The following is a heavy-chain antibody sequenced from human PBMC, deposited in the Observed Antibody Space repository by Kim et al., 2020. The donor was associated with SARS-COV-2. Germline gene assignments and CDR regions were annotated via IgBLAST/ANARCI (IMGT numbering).Heavy chain of an antibody. V-gene: IGHV3-30*03. D-gene: IGHD6-19*01. CDR2: ISADESIK. Sequence: GGSLRLSCAGSGFTFGSAHMHWVRQAPGKGLEWVAVISADESIKGYADSVRGRFSGSRDNSQNTLFLQIDSPRPEDTAVYYCAREGHSSGRAGNFDNWG. CDR1: GFTFGSAH. CDR3: AREGHSSGRAGNFDN. J-gene: IGHJ4*01.